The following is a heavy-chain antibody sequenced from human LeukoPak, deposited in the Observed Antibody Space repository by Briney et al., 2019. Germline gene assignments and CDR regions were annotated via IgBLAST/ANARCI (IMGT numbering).Heavy chain of an antibody. CDR3: ASSTNPIAAAGTPLGY. CDR2: IKQDGSEK. V-gene: IGHV3-7*01. Sequence: GGSLRLSCTASGFSFGDYALSWVRQAPGKGLEWVANIKQDGSEKYYVDSVKGRFTISRDNAKNSLYLQMNSLRAEDTAVYYCASSTNPIAAAGTPLGYWGQGTLVTVSS. J-gene: IGHJ4*02. CDR1: GFSFGDYA. D-gene: IGHD6-13*01.